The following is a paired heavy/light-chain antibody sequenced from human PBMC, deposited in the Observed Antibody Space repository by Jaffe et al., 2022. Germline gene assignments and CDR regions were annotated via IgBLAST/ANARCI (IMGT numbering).Light chain of an antibody. V-gene: IGKV3-20*01. Sequence: EIVLTQSPGTLSLSPGERATLSCRASQSVSSSYLAWYQQKPGQAPRLLIYGASSRATGIPDRFSGSGSGTDFTLTISRLEPEDFAVYYCQQYGSSMYTFGQGTKLEIK. CDR1: QSVSSSY. J-gene: IGKJ2*01. CDR3: QQYGSSMYT. CDR2: GAS.
Heavy chain of an antibody. D-gene: IGHD2-2*02. V-gene: IGHV1-2*06. CDR1: GYTFTGYY. CDR2: INPNSGGT. CDR3: AREGLGYCSSTSCYSNAFDI. Sequence: QVQLVQSGAEVKKPGASVKVSCKASGYTFTGYYMHWVRQAPGQGLEWMGRINPNSGGTNYAQKFQGRVTMTRDTSISTAYMELSRLRSDDTAVYYCAREGLGYCSSTSCYSNAFDIWGQGTMVTVSS. J-gene: IGHJ3*02.